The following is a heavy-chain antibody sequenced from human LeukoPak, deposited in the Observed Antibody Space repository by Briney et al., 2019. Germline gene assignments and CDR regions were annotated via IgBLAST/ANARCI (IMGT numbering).Heavy chain of an antibody. J-gene: IGHJ6*04. D-gene: IGHD2-2*01. V-gene: IGHV3-30-3*01. CDR1: GFTLSSYA. CDR3: AKVGGTSDYYGMDV. Sequence: GRSLRLSCAASGFTLSSYAMHWVRQAPGKGLEWVAVISYDGSNKYYADSVKGRFTISRDNSKNTLYLQMNSLRAEDTAVYYCAKVGGTSDYYGMDVWGKGTTVTVSS. CDR2: ISYDGSNK.